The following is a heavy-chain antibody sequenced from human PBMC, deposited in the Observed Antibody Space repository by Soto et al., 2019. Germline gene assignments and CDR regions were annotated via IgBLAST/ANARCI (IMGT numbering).Heavy chain of an antibody. CDR2: IYVTGAV. CDR1: GGALNSGNYY. V-gene: IGHV4-31*02. D-gene: IGHD2-21*01. Sequence: TRSLTWSVPGGALNSGNYYWSWIRQVPGKGLEWIGHIYVTGAVDYNPSLRDRITISQDTSERQFSLNLRLVTAADTAVYYCERLRIATNNYRWFDPWGQGTLVTVSS. CDR3: ERLRIATNNYRWFDP. J-gene: IGHJ5*02.